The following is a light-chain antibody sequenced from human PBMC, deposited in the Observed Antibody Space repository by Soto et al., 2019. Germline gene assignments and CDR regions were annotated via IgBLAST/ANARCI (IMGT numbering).Light chain of an antibody. CDR3: CSYAGSSTAL. CDR1: SSDIGAYDY. CDR2: EVN. V-gene: IGLV2-14*01. J-gene: IGLJ2*01. Sequence: QSALTQPASLSGSPGQSITISCTGTSSDIGAYDYVSWFQQHPGKAPKLMISEVNNRPSGVSNRFSGSKSGNTASLTISGLQAEDEADYYCCSYAGSSTALFGGGTKLTVL.